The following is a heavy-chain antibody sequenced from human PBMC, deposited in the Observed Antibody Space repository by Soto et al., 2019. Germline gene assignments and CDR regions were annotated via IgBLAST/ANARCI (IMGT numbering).Heavy chain of an antibody. D-gene: IGHD5-18*01. CDR1: GFTFSSYG. J-gene: IGHJ6*02. CDR3: AKCKGTQLPYCYSGLEF. Sequence: GGCLRLSCAASGFTFSSYGMSWVRQAPGRGLEWVSTMSGSGGGTYYADSVEGRFTISRDTSKSTLYLQMNSPRAEDTALYFFAKCKGTQLPYCYSGLEFWGQETRVATSS. CDR2: MSGSGGGT. V-gene: IGHV3-23*01.